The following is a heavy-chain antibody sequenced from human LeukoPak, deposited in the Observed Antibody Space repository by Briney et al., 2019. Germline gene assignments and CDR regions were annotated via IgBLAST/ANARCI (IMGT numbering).Heavy chain of an antibody. CDR3: ARSGVGDFWSGLYFDY. CDR1: GSTFTNYA. Sequence: ASVKVSCKSSGSTFTNYAMRWLRQAPGQRLEWMGWINVANGNTKYSQNFQGRVTITRDTSASTAYMELSSLRSEDTAVYYCARSGVGDFWSGLYFDYWGQGTLVTVSS. J-gene: IGHJ4*02. V-gene: IGHV1-3*01. CDR2: INVANGNT. D-gene: IGHD3-3*01.